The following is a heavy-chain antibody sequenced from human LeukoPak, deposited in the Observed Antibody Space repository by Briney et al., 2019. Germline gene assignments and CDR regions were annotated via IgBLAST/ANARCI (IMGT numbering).Heavy chain of an antibody. J-gene: IGHJ4*01. CDR3: ARQGYDSGFDY. V-gene: IGHV3-66*04. CDR1: GFSFSRYY. CDR2: LFSGGDT. Sequence: GGSLRLSCAASGFSFSRYYMSWVRQAPGKGLEWVSVLFSGGDTYYADSVKDRSSISRDRSRETLFLQMNSLRADDTAVYYCARQGYDSGFDYWGHGTMVTVSS. D-gene: IGHD5-12*01.